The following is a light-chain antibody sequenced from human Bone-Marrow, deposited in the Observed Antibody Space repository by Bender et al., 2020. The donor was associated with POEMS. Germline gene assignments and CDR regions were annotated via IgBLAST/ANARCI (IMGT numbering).Light chain of an antibody. V-gene: IGLV3-25*03. Sequence: SYVLTQPPSVSVSPGQTARITCSGDALPSKYVYWYQQKPGQAPVLVIYKDSERPSGIPERFSGSTSGTTVTLTISGVQAEDEADYHCQSADSSGTWVFGGGTKLTVL. CDR1: ALPSKY. CDR3: QSADSSGTWV. CDR2: KDS. J-gene: IGLJ3*02.